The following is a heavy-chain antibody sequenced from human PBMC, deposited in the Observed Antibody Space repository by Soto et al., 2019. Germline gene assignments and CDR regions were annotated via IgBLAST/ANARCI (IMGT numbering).Heavy chain of an antibody. CDR1: GFTFSSYG. V-gene: IGHV3-30*03. D-gene: IGHD3-16*02. CDR2: ISYDGSNK. CDR3: AGELGRYYDYIWGSYRYRGYFDY. Sequence: QVQLVESGGGVVQPGRSLRLSCAASGFTFSSYGMHWVRQAPGKGLEWVAVISYDGSNKYYADSVKGRFTISRDNSKNTLDLQMNSLRAEDTAVYYCAGELGRYYDYIWGSYRYRGYFDYWGQGTLVTVSS. J-gene: IGHJ4*02.